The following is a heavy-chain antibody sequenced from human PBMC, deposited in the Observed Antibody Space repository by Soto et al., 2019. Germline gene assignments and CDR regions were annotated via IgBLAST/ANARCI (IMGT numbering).Heavy chain of an antibody. V-gene: IGHV3-23*01. CDR3: AKDRYYGSGSYPHS. D-gene: IGHD3-10*01. J-gene: IGHJ5*02. CDR1: VFTSISYA. Sequence: GRSLRLSFAASVFTSISYAMSWVRQAPGKGLEWVSAISGSGGSTYYADSVKGRFTISRDNSKNTLYLQMNSLRAEDTAVYYCAKDRYYGSGSYPHSWGQGTLVTVSS. CDR2: ISGSGGST.